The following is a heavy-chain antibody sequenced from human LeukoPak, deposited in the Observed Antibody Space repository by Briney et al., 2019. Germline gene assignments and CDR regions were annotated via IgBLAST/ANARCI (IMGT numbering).Heavy chain of an antibody. V-gene: IGHV1-2*04. D-gene: IGHD5-12*01. CDR3: AREGFTRGYSGSGSGWEGFDY. J-gene: IGHJ4*02. CDR2: INSNSGGT. CDR1: GYTFTGYH. Sequence: ASVKVSCKASGYTFTGYHMHWVRQAPGQGLEWMGWINSNSGGTNYAQKFQGWVTMTRDTSISTAYMELSRLRSDDTAVYYCAREGFTRGYSGSGSGWEGFDYWGQGTLVTVSS.